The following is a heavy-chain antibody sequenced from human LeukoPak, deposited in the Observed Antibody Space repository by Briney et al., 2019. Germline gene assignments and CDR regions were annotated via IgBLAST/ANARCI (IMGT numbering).Heavy chain of an antibody. V-gene: IGHV3-48*01. D-gene: IGHD2/OR15-2a*01. CDR2: ISGDGNAK. Sequence: GGSLRLSCAASGFIFSSYSINWVRQAPGKGLEWVSYISGDGNAKHYTDSVKGRFTTSRDNAKNALYLQMNSLRAEDTAVYFCARDYVYAFDYWGQGTLVTVSS. CDR3: ARDYVYAFDY. J-gene: IGHJ4*02. CDR1: GFIFSSYS.